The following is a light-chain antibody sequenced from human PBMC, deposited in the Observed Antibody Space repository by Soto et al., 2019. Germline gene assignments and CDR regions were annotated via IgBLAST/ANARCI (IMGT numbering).Light chain of an antibody. CDR2: WAS. V-gene: IGKV4-1*01. J-gene: IGKJ2*01. CDR3: QQYYSTPVT. CDR1: QSVLYSSNNKNY. Sequence: EIVMTQSPDSLAVSLGESATINCKTSQSVLYSSNNKNYLAWYQQKPGQPPKLLIYWASTRESGVPDRFSGSGSGTDFTLTISSLQAEDVAIHYCQQYYSTPVTFGQGTKLEIK.